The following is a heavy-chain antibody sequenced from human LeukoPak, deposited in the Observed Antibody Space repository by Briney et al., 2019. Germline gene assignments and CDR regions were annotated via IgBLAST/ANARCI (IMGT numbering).Heavy chain of an antibody. Sequence: GASVKVSCKASGGTFSSYAISWVRQAPGQGLEWMGIINPSGGSTSYAQKFQGRVTMTRDTSTSTVYMELSSLRSEDTAVYYCARDIVVVPAEDLGDYWGQGTLVTVSS. V-gene: IGHV1-46*01. CDR3: ARDIVVVPAEDLGDY. CDR2: INPSGGST. CDR1: GGTFSSYA. J-gene: IGHJ4*02. D-gene: IGHD2-2*01.